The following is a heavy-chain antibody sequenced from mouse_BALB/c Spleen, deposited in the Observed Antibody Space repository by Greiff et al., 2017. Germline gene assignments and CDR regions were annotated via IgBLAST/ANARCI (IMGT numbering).Heavy chain of an antibody. CDR1: GYAFTNYL. Sequence: VQLQESGAELVRPGTSVKVSCKASGYAFTNYLIEWVKQRPGQGLEWIGVINTGSGGTYYNEKFKGKATLAADKSSSTAYMQLSSLTSDDSAVYFCAIYDYDRGGPWFAYWGQGTLVTVSA. CDR3: AIYDYDRGGPWFAY. CDR2: INTGSGGT. V-gene: IGHV1-54*01. J-gene: IGHJ3*01. D-gene: IGHD2-4*01.